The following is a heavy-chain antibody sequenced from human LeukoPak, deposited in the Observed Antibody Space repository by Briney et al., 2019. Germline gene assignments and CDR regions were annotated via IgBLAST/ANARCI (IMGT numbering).Heavy chain of an antibody. J-gene: IGHJ3*02. CDR2: KHYSGST. Sequence: ETLSLTCTVSGGSISSYYWSWTRQPPGKGLEWIGYKHYSGSTNYNPSLKSRVTISVDTSKNQFSLKLSSVTAADTAVYYCARVGYYDSSGYHDAFDIWGQGTMVTVSS. CDR3: ARVGYYDSSGYHDAFDI. V-gene: IGHV4-59*01. CDR1: GGSISSYY. D-gene: IGHD3-22*01.